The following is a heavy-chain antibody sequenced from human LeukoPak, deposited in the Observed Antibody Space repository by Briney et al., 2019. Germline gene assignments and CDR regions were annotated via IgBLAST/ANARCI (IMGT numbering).Heavy chain of an antibody. CDR3: ARGPYCSGGTCYSQYFDY. J-gene: IGHJ4*02. CDR1: GYTFISYG. V-gene: IGHV1-18*01. Sequence: ASVKVSCKASGYTFISYGISWVRQAPGQGLEWTGWISAYNGNTNYAQKLQGRVTMTTDTSTSTAYMELRSLRSDDTAVYYCARGPYCSGGTCYSQYFDYWGQGTLVTVSS. CDR2: ISAYNGNT. D-gene: IGHD2-15*01.